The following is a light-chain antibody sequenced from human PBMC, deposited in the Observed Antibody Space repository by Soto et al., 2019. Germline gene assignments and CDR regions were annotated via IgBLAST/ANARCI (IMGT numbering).Light chain of an antibody. CDR2: KAS. J-gene: IGKJ4*01. Sequence: DIQMTQSPSTLSGSVGARVTITCRASQTISSWLAWYQQKPGKAPKLLIYKASTLKSGVPSRFSGSGSGTDFTLTISSLQPEDFATYYCQQFNNYPLTFGGGTKVDIK. V-gene: IGKV1-5*03. CDR3: QQFNNYPLT. CDR1: QTISSW.